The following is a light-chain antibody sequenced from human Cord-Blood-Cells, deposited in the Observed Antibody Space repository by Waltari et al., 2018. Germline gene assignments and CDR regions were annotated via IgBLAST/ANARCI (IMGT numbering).Light chain of an antibody. Sequence: DIQMTQSPSSLSASVGDRVTITCRASQSISSYLNWYQQKPGKAPKLLIYAASSLQSGVPSRFSGSGSGTDFTRTISSLQPEDFATYYCQQNYSTPLTFGGGTKVEIK. CDR2: AAS. J-gene: IGKJ4*01. CDR3: QQNYSTPLT. CDR1: QSISSY. V-gene: IGKV1-39*01.